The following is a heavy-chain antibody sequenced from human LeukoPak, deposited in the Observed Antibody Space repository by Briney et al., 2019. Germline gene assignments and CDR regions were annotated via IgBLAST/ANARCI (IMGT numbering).Heavy chain of an antibody. CDR2: ITPAGSEK. D-gene: IGHD2-21*02. V-gene: IGHV3-7*03. Sequence: GGSLRLSCAASGFTFRNYWMSWVRQAPGKGLEWVASITPAGSEKYYANSMKGRFTISRDNAKNSLFLQMNSLRADDTGVYFCVSGGDSVYWGQGTLVTVSS. CDR3: VSGGDSVY. CDR1: GFTFRNYW. J-gene: IGHJ4*02.